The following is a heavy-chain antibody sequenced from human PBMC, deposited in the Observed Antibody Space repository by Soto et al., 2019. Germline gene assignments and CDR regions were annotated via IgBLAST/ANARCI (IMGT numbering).Heavy chain of an antibody. V-gene: IGHV1-3*01. CDR1: GYTFTSYA. J-gene: IGHJ4*02. CDR2: INAGNGNT. Sequence: GASVTVSCKASGYTFTSYAMHWVRQAPGQRLEWMGWINAGNGNTKYSQKFQGRVTITRDTSASTAYMELSSLRSEDTAVYYCARDPSMVRGVTPFDYWGQGTLVTVSS. CDR3: ARDPSMVRGVTPFDY. D-gene: IGHD3-10*01.